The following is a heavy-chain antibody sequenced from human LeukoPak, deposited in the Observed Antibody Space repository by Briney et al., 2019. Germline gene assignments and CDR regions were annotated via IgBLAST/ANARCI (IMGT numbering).Heavy chain of an antibody. CDR1: GGSISSYY. D-gene: IGHD5-18*01. J-gene: IGHJ4*02. CDR3: ARGRSGYSYGHPFGY. Sequence: PSETLSLTCTVSGGSISSYYWSWIRQPPGKGLEWIGEINHSGSTNYNPSLKSRVTISVDTSKNQFSLKLSSVTAADTAVYYCARGRSGYSYGHPFGYWGQGTLVTVSS. V-gene: IGHV4-34*01. CDR2: INHSGST.